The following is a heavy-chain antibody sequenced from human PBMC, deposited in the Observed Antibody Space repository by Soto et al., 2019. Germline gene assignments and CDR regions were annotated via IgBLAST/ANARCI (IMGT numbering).Heavy chain of an antibody. CDR3: VRLGYGPTDSSGYYLFES. D-gene: IGHD3-22*01. CDR1: VGSISSYY. Sequence: SETLSLTCSVSVGSISSYYWNWIRQPAGKGLEWIGRIYTSGITNYNPSLKSRVTMSVDTSKNQFSLRLDSVTAADTAVYYCVRLGYGPTDSSGYYLFESWGQRNLGTGSS. CDR2: IYTSGIT. V-gene: IGHV4-4*07. J-gene: IGHJ5*01.